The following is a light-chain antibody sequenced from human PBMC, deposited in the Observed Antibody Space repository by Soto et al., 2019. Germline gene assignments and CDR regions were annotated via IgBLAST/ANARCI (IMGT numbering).Light chain of an antibody. CDR2: TAS. Sequence: DIQMTQSPSSLSASAGDRVTITCRASQGISNYLAWYQQKPGKVPKLLIYTASTLQSGVPSRFSGSGSGAYFTLTISSLQPEDVATYYCQQYNNAPWTFGQGTKVEIK. J-gene: IGKJ1*01. V-gene: IGKV1-27*01. CDR3: QQYNNAPWT. CDR1: QGISNY.